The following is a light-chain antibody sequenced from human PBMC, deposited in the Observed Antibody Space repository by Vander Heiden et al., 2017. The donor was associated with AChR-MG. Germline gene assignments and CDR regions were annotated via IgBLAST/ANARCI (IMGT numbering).Light chain of an antibody. Sequence: QSVLTQPPSVSGAPGQRVTISCTGSSSNIGAGYDVHWYQQLPGTAPKLLIYGNSNRTSGVPDRFSGSKYGTSASLAITGLQAEDEADYYCQSYDSSLSVWVFGGGTKLTVL. CDR1: SSNIGAGYD. J-gene: IGLJ3*02. V-gene: IGLV1-40*01. CDR2: GNS. CDR3: QSYDSSLSVWV.